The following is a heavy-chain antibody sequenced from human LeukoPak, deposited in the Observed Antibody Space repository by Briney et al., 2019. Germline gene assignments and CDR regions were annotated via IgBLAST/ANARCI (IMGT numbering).Heavy chain of an antibody. CDR1: GYTFTGYY. CDR2: INPNSGGT. J-gene: IGHJ4*02. V-gene: IGHV1-2*02. D-gene: IGHD3-22*01. Sequence: ASVKVSCTASGYTFTGYYMHWVRQAPGQGLEWMGWINPNSGGTNYAQKFQGRVTMTRDTSISTAYMELSRLRSDDTAVYYCARDVSSGHLFDYWGQGTLVTVSS. CDR3: ARDVSSGHLFDY.